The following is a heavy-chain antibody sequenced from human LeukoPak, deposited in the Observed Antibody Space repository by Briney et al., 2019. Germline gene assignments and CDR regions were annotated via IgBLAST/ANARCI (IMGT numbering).Heavy chain of an antibody. CDR2: IRYDGSNK. J-gene: IGHJ4*02. Sequence: GGSLRLSCAVSRFTFSNYGMHWVRQAPGKGLEWVAFIRYDGSNKYYADSVKGRFTISRDNSKNNLYLQMNSLGPEDTAVYYCAKVRAQLVSFGELNYWGQGILVTVSS. D-gene: IGHD3-10*01. V-gene: IGHV3-30*02. CDR1: RFTFSNYG. CDR3: AKVRAQLVSFGELNY.